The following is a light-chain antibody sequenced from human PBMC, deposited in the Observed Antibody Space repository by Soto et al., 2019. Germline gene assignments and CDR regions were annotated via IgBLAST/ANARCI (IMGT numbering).Light chain of an antibody. CDR3: QQYNSLYT. CDR1: QTVSSN. CDR2: SAS. J-gene: IGKJ2*01. V-gene: IGKV3-15*01. Sequence: DIVMTQSPATLSVSPGERVTLSCRGSQTVSSNLAWYQQKPGQAPRLLISSASTRATGVPGRFSGSGSGTDFTLTISSLQSEDFATYYCQQYNSLYTFGQGTKLEIK.